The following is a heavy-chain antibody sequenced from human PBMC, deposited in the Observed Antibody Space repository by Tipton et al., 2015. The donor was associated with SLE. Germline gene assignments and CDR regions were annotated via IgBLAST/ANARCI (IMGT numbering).Heavy chain of an antibody. D-gene: IGHD2-15*01. CDR1: GYIFTGYY. J-gene: IGHJ3*02. CDR2: INPSSGWT. CDR3: AKGKVLTFDI. V-gene: IGHV1-46*01. Sequence: QLVQSGAEVKKPGASVSVSCKASGYIFTGYYMHWVRQAPGQGLEWLGIINPSSGWTSYARKLQGRVTMTRDTSTTTVYMELSSLRSEDTAVYYCAKGKVLTFDIWGQGTMVTVSS.